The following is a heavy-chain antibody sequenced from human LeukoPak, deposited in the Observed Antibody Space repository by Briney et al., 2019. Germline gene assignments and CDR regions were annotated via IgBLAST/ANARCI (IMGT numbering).Heavy chain of an antibody. Sequence: ASVKVSCKASGYTFTGYYMHWVRQAPGQGLEWMGWINPNSGGTNYAQKFQGRVTMTRDTSISTAYMELSRLRSDDTAVYYCARVYDILAPVDYWGQGTLVTVSS. CDR1: GYTFTGYY. CDR2: INPNSGGT. V-gene: IGHV1-2*02. J-gene: IGHJ4*02. D-gene: IGHD3-9*01. CDR3: ARVYDILAPVDY.